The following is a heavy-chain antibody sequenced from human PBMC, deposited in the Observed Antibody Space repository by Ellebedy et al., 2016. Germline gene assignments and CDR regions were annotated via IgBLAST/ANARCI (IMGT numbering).Heavy chain of an antibody. Sequence: SETLSLXXTVSGGSISSSSYYWGWIRQPPGKGLEWIGSIYYSGSTYYNPSLKSRVTISVDTSKNQFSLKLSSVTAADTAVYYCARGDRGYRTYNWFDPWGQGTLVTVSS. CDR3: ARGDRGYRTYNWFDP. CDR2: IYYSGST. J-gene: IGHJ5*02. V-gene: IGHV4-39*07. CDR1: GGSISSSSYY. D-gene: IGHD5-18*01.